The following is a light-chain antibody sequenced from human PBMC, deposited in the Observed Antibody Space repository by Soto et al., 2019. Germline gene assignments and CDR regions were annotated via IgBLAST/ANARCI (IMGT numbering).Light chain of an antibody. CDR1: SSDIGAYNY. CDR3: CSYAGSYIFV. V-gene: IGLV2-11*01. Sequence: SALTQPRSVSGSPGQSVTISCTGSSSDIGAYNYVSWYQQHPGKAPKLMIYDVTKRPSGVPDRLSGSKSGNTASLTISGLQADDEADYYCCSYAGSYIFVFGGGTKLTVL. J-gene: IGLJ2*01. CDR2: DVT.